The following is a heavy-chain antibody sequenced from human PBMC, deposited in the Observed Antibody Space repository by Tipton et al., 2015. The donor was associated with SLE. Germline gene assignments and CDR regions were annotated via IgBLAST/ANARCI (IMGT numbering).Heavy chain of an antibody. Sequence: SLRLSCAGSAFTFSRYAMYWVRQAPGKGLEWVAVISYDGSYKYYVGSVKGRFTISRDNSKNTLYLQMDSLRAEDTAIYYCARGGDSSSSGWYFDLWGRGTLVTVSS. CDR1: AFTFSRYA. CDR3: ARGGDSSSSGWYFDL. J-gene: IGHJ2*01. V-gene: IGHV3-30*04. D-gene: IGHD6-6*01. CDR2: ISYDGSYK.